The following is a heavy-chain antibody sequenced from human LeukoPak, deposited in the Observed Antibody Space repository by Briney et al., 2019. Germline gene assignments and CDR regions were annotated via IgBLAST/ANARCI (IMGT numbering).Heavy chain of an antibody. V-gene: IGHV3-74*01. Sequence: GGSLRLSCAASGFTFSSYWMRWVRQAPGKGLGWVSRINSDGSTRYANSVKGRFTITRDNDKNTVSLQMTSLRAEDTGVYYCARSPSEIGGYYPEYFRHWGQGTLVIVSS. D-gene: IGHD3-22*01. CDR3: ARSPSEIGGYYPEYFRH. CDR1: GFTFSSYW. J-gene: IGHJ1*01. CDR2: INSDGST.